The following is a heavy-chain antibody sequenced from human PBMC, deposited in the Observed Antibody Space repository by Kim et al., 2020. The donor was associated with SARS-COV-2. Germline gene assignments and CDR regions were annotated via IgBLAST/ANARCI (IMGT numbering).Heavy chain of an antibody. J-gene: IGHJ6*02. CDR3: ARAHPGYYGMDV. Sequence: SETLSLTCTVSGGSISSYYWSWIRQPPGKGLEWIGYIYYSGSTNYNPSLKSRVTISVDTSKNQFSLKLSSVTAADTAVYYCARAHPGYYGMDVWGQGTTVTVSS. V-gene: IGHV4-59*01. CDR1: GGSISSYY. CDR2: IYYSGST.